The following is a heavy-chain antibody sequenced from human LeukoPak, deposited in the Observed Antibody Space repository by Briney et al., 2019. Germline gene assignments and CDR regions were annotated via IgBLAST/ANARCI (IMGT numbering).Heavy chain of an antibody. D-gene: IGHD1-26*01. Sequence: GGSLRLSCAASGFAFSYNTMNWVRQAPGKGLEWVSFISRDGTDIYYADSVVGRFTISRDNAKNSLYLQMNSLRIEDTAIYYCARDEGDWGQGILVTVSS. CDR1: GFAFSYNT. V-gene: IGHV3-21*06. CDR3: ARDEGD. J-gene: IGHJ4*02. CDR2: ISRDGTDI.